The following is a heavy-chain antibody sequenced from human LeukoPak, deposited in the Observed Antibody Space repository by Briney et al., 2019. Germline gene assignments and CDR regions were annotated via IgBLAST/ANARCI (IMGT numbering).Heavy chain of an antibody. CDR1: GGSISSYY. CDR3: ASQHIRYYFDY. J-gene: IGHJ4*02. V-gene: IGHV4-59*08. CDR2: IYYSGST. D-gene: IGHD2-21*01. Sequence: SETLSLTCTVSGGSISSYYWSWIRPPPGKGLEWIGYIYYSGSTNYNPSLKSRVTISVDTSKNQFSLKLSSVTAADTAVYYCASQHIRYYFDYWGQGTLVTVSS.